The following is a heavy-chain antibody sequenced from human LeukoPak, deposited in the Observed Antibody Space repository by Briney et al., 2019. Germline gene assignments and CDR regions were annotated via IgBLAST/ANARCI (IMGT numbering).Heavy chain of an antibody. CDR2: ISSSSSYI. V-gene: IGHV3-21*01. Sequence: PGGSLRLSCAASGFTFSSGSMNWVRQAPGKGLQWVSSISSSSSYIYYADSVKGRFTISRDNAKNSLYLQMNSLRAEDTAVYYCARDQYYNDSSAYYPFTWFDTWGQGTLVTVSS. J-gene: IGHJ5*02. CDR1: GFTFSSGS. CDR3: ARDQYYNDSSAYYPFTWFDT. D-gene: IGHD3-22*01.